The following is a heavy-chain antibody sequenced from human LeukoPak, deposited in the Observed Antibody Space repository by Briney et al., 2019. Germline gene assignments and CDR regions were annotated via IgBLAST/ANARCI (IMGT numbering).Heavy chain of an antibody. Sequence: SETLSLTCAVYGGSFSGYYWSWIRQPPGKGLEWIGEINHSGSTNYNPSLKSRVTISVDTSKNQFSLKLSSVTAADTAVYYCARVGSVARSSSWYYWGQGTLVTVSS. CDR3: ARVGSVARSSSWYY. CDR2: INHSGST. D-gene: IGHD6-13*01. J-gene: IGHJ4*02. V-gene: IGHV4-34*01. CDR1: GGSFSGYY.